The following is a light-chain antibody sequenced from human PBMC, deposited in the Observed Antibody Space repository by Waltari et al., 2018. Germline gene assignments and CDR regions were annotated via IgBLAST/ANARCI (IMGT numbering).Light chain of an antibody. J-gene: IGLJ2*01. Sequence: SYVLTQPPSVSVAPEKTARITCGGDNIARKSVLWYQQRPGQAPVVVIYYDSDRPSGIPERFSGSNSGNTATLTISRVEAGDEADYYCQVWDTSSDQFVIFGGGTKLTVL. CDR2: YDS. V-gene: IGLV3-21*01. CDR3: QVWDTSSDQFVI. CDR1: NIARKS.